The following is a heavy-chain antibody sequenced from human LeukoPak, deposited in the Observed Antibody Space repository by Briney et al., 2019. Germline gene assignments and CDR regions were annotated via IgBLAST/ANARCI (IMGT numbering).Heavy chain of an antibody. CDR2: INPNSGGT. Sequence: ASVKVSCKASGYTFTGYYMHWVRQAPGQGLEWMGWINPNSGGTNYAQKFQGRVTVTRDTSISTAYMELSRLRSDDTAVYYCARVVPAAIRRRRFDPWGQGTLVTVSS. J-gene: IGHJ5*02. CDR3: ARVVPAAIRRRRFDP. D-gene: IGHD2-2*02. V-gene: IGHV1-2*02. CDR1: GYTFTGYY.